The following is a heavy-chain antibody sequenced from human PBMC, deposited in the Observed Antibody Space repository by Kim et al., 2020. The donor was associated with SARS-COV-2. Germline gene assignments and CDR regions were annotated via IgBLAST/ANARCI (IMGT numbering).Heavy chain of an antibody. J-gene: IGHJ4*02. CDR3: ARKAAGVDY. V-gene: IGHV4-59*01. Sequence: GSTNYNPSLKGRVTIAGDTSKKQFSLKLSSVTAADTAVYYCARKAAGVDYWGQGTLVTVSS. CDR2: GST. D-gene: IGHD6-13*01.